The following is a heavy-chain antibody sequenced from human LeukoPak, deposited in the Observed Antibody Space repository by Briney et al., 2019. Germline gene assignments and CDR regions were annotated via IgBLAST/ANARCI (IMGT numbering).Heavy chain of an antibody. CDR3: AIEKEQWLVGVHYYYGMDV. CDR2: ISAYNGNT. Sequence: ASVKVSCKASGYTFTSYGISWVRQAPGQGLEWMGWISAYNGNTNYAQKLQGRVTMTTDTSTSTAYMELWSLRSDDTAVYYCAIEKEQWLVGVHYYYGMDVWGQGTTVTVSS. J-gene: IGHJ6*02. CDR1: GYTFTSYG. V-gene: IGHV1-18*01. D-gene: IGHD6-19*01.